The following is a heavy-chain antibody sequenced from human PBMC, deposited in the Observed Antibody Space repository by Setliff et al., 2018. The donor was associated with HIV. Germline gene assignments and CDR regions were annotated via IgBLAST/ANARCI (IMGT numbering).Heavy chain of an antibody. CDR3: ARQSGDYTVTTYYMDV. D-gene: IGHD4-17*01. CDR2: IHPGDSDT. J-gene: IGHJ6*03. CDR1: GYSFTSYW. V-gene: IGHV5-51*01. Sequence: GESLKISCKGSGYSFTSYWIGWVRQMPGKGLEWMGIIHPGDSDTTYSPSFQGQVTISADKSISTAYLQWSSLKASDTAMYYCARQSGDYTVTTYYMDVWGKGTTVTVSS.